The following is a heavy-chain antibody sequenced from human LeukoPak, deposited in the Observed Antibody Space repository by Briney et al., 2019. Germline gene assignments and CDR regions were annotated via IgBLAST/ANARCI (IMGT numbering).Heavy chain of an antibody. Sequence: PGGSLRLSCAASGFTFSSYSMNWVRQAPGKGLEWVSSISSSSSYIYYADSVKGRFTISRDNAKNSLYLQMNSLRAEDTAVYYCAREPRGIVVVVAATDAFDIWGQGTMVTVSS. D-gene: IGHD2-15*01. CDR1: GFTFSSYS. V-gene: IGHV3-21*01. CDR3: AREPRGIVVVVAATDAFDI. J-gene: IGHJ3*02. CDR2: ISSSSSYI.